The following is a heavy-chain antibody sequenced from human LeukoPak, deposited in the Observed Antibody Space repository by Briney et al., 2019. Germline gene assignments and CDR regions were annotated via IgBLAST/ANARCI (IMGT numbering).Heavy chain of an antibody. CDR2: INQDGSEK. V-gene: IGHV3-7*01. J-gene: IGHJ4*02. CDR3: ARARRYFDWLLPEEKYYFDY. CDR1: GFTFSSYW. Sequence: GGSLRLSCAASGFTFSSYWMSWVRQAPGKGLEWVANINQDGSEKYYVDSVKGRFTISRDNTKNSLFLQMNSLRAEDTAVYYCARARRYFDWLLPEEKYYFDYWGQGTLVTVSS. D-gene: IGHD3-9*01.